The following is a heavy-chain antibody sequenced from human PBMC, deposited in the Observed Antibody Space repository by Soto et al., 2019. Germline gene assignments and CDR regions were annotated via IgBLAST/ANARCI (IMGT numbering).Heavy chain of an antibody. Sequence: ASVKVSCKTSGFTFSKYYMHWLRQVPGQGLEWVGVINPSGRTTSYAQKFLGRVTVTRDASTATVYLELNSLRSGDTAAYYCARDLDVTTVTTSFDSWGQGTLVTVSS. V-gene: IGHV1-46*01. CDR1: GFTFSKYY. J-gene: IGHJ4*02. CDR3: ARDLDVTTVTTSFDS. CDR2: INPSGRTT. D-gene: IGHD4-17*01.